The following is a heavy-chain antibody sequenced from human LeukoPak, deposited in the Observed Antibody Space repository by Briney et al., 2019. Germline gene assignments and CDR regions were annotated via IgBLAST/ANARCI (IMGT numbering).Heavy chain of an antibody. CDR2: ISAYNGNT. CDR1: GYTFTSYG. V-gene: IGHV1-18*01. CDR3: ARDRHRYYDILTGYYAYFDY. J-gene: IGHJ4*02. Sequence: ASVKVSCKASGYTFTSYGISWVRQAPGQGLEWMGWISAYNGNTNYAQKLQGRVTMTTDTSTSTAYMELRSLRSDDTAVYYCARDRHRYYDILTGYYAYFDYWRQGTLVTVSS. D-gene: IGHD3-9*01.